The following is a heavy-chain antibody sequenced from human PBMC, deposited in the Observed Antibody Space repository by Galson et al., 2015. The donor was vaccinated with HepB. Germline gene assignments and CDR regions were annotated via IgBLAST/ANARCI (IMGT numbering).Heavy chain of an antibody. D-gene: IGHD3-9*01. CDR2: ISAYNGNT. V-gene: IGHV1-18*01. CDR1: GYTFTNYG. CDR3: ARDRTTILFDYYRDV. Sequence: SVKVSCKASGYTFTNYGISWVRQAPGQGLEWMGWISAYNGNTNYAQKFQGRVTMTTDTSTSTAYMELRSLRSDGTAVYYCARDRTTILFDYYRDVWGQGTTVTVPS. J-gene: IGHJ6*02.